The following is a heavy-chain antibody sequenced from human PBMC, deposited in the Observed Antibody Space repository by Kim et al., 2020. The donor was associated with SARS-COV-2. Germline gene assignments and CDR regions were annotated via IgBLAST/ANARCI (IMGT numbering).Heavy chain of an antibody. Sequence: DSGKGRFTSSRDNSKTTLYLQMNSLRAEDTAVYYCARLGGSGSYYRYFDYWGQGTLVTVSS. J-gene: IGHJ4*02. V-gene: IGHV3-30*01. CDR3: ARLGGSGSYYRYFDY. D-gene: IGHD3-10*01.